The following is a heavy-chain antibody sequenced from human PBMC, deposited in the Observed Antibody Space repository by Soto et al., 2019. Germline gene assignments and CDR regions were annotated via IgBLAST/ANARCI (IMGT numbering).Heavy chain of an antibody. Sequence: ASVKVSCKASGYTFTSYGISWVRQAPGQGXEWMGWISAYNGNTNYAQKLQGRVTMTTDTSTSTAYMELRSLRSDDTAVYYCARDQQDDFWSGYYNYYYGMDVWGQGTTVTVSS. J-gene: IGHJ6*02. CDR2: ISAYNGNT. D-gene: IGHD3-3*01. CDR1: GYTFTSYG. V-gene: IGHV1-18*04. CDR3: ARDQQDDFWSGYYNYYYGMDV.